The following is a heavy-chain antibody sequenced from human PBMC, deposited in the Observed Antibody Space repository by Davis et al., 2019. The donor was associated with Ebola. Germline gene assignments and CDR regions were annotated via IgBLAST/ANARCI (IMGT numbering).Heavy chain of an antibody. CDR1: GYTFTSYY. Sequence: ASVKVSCKASGYTFTSYYMHWVRQAPGQGLEWMGIINPSGGSTSYAQKFQGRVTMTRDTSTSTVYMELSSLRSEDTAVYYCARALASDKYYDYVWGEGDFDYWGQGTLVTVSS. D-gene: IGHD3-16*01. V-gene: IGHV1-46*01. CDR3: ARALASDKYYDYVWGEGDFDY. CDR2: INPSGGST. J-gene: IGHJ4*02.